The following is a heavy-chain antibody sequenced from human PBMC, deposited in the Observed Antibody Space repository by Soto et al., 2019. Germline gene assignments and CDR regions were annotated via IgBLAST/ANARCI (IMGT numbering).Heavy chain of an antibody. J-gene: IGHJ6*02. V-gene: IGHV1-18*04. CDR2: ISAYNGNT. CDR1: GYTFTSYG. Sequence: ASVKVSCKASGYTFTSYGISWVRQAPGQGLEWMGWISAYNGNTNYAQKLQGRVTMTTDTSTSTAYMELRSLRSDDTAVYYCARDLSPTTNYYYYYGMDVWGQGTTVTVSS. CDR3: ARDLSPTTNYYYYYGMDV.